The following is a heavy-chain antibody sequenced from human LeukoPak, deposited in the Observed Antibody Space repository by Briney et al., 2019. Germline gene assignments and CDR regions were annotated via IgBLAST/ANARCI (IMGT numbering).Heavy chain of an antibody. J-gene: IGHJ4*02. CDR2: IYHSGST. D-gene: IGHD6-13*01. Sequence: SQTLSLTCAVSGGSISSGGYSWSWIRQPPGKGLEWIVYIYHSGSTYYNPSLKSRVTISVDRSKNQFSLKLSSVTAADTAVYYCARELAAAGIRYFDYWGQGTLVTVSS. V-gene: IGHV4-30-2*01. CDR1: GGSISSGGYS. CDR3: ARELAAAGIRYFDY.